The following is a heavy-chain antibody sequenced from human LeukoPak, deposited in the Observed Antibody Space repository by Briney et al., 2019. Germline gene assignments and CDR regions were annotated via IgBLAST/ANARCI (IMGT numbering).Heavy chain of an antibody. CDR3: AKDVRDDSSAEF. J-gene: IGHJ4*02. CDR1: GFTVSSNY. D-gene: IGHD3-22*01. V-gene: IGHV3-23*01. Sequence: GGSLRLSCAASGFTVSSNYMSWVRQAPGKGLEWVSVISGSGGSTYYADSVKGRFTISRDNSKNTLYLQMNSLRAEDTAVYYCAKDVRDDSSAEFWGQGTLVTVSS. CDR2: ISGSGGST.